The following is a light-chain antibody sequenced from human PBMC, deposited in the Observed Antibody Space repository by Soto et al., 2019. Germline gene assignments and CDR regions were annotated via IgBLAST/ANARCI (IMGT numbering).Light chain of an antibody. CDR2: VNS. CDR3: QSYDSSLSAWV. V-gene: IGLV1-40*01. Sequence: QSVLTQPPSVSGAPGQRVTISCTGSSSNIGAGYDVHWYQQLPGTAPKLLIYVNSNRPSGVPDRFSGSKSGTSASLAITGVQAEDEADYYCQSYDSSLSAWVFGGGTKVTVL. CDR1: SSNIGAGYD. J-gene: IGLJ3*02.